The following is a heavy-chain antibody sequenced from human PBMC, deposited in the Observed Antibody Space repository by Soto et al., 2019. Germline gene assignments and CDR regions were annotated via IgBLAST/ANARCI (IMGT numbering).Heavy chain of an antibody. CDR3: ARGTSWSGMDV. CDR2: IYFSGST. J-gene: IGHJ6*02. D-gene: IGHD2-2*01. V-gene: IGHV4-59*01. Sequence: SETLSLTCSVSGGSISSFSWSWIRQPPGKRLEWIGYIYFSGSTNYNPSLKSRLTISVDTSKNRFSLNLSSVTAADTAVYYCARGTSWSGMDVWGQGTTVTV. CDR1: GGSISSFS.